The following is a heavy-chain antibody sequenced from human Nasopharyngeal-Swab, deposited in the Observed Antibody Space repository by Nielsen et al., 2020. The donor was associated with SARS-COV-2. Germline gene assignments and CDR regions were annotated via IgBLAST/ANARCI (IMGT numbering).Heavy chain of an antibody. V-gene: IGHV5-51*01. Sequence: GESLKISCKGSGYSFTSYWIGWVRQMPGKGLEWMGIIYPGDSDTRYSPSFQGQVTISADKSISTACLQWSSLRSEDTAVYYCARGKGARITIFGVVYYGMDVWGQGTTVTVSS. D-gene: IGHD3-3*01. CDR2: IYPGDSDT. J-gene: IGHJ6*02. CDR3: ARGKGARITIFGVVYYGMDV. CDR1: GYSFTSYW.